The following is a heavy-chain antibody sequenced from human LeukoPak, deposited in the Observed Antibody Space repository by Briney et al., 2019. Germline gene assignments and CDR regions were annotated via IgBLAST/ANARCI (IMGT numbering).Heavy chain of an antibody. CDR1: GYRFTNYW. Sequence: GESLKISCKGSGYRFTNYWIGWVRQMPGKGLEWMGIINPGDSVTRYSPPFQGQVTFSVDKSISYAYLKWSNLKASDSAMYYCARWVAVSGTGLGFDPWGQGTLVTVSS. D-gene: IGHD6-19*01. J-gene: IGHJ5*02. CDR2: INPGDSVT. V-gene: IGHV5-51*01. CDR3: ARWVAVSGTGLGFDP.